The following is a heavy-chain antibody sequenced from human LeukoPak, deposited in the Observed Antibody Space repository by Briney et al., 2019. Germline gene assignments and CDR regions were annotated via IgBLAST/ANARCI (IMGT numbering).Heavy chain of an antibody. V-gene: IGHV4-59*08. CDR2: INYSGST. J-gene: IGHJ5*02. CDR1: GGSISSYY. D-gene: IGHD3-3*02. CDR3: ARHFVLDNWFDP. Sequence: PSETLSLTCTVSGGSISSYYWSWIRQPPGKGLEWIGYINYSGSTNYNPSLKSRVTISVDTSKNQFSLKLSSVTAADTAVYYCARHFVLDNWFDPWGQGTLVTVSS.